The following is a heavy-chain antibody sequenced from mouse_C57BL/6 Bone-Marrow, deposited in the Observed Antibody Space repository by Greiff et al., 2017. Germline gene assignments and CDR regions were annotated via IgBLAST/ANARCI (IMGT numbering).Heavy chain of an antibody. CDR2: ISDGGSYT. CDR1: GFTFSSYA. CDR3: ARLGHWYFDV. V-gene: IGHV5-4*01. D-gene: IGHD4-1*01. Sequence: VQLQQSGGGLVKPGGSLKLSCAASGFTFSSYAMSWVRQTPEKRLAWVATISDGGSYTYYPDNVKGRFTISRDNAQNNLYLQMSHLKSEDTAMYYCARLGHWYFDVWGTGTTVTVSS. J-gene: IGHJ1*03.